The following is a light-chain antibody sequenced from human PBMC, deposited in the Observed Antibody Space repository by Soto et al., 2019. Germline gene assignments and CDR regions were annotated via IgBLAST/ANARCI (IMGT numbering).Light chain of an antibody. CDR3: QQYGSSPPIT. J-gene: IGKJ5*01. CDR2: GSS. Sequence: EIVLTQSPGTLSLSTGERATLSCRASQSVSSSYLAWYQQKPGQAPRLLLYGSSSRSTGIPDRFSGSGSGTDFTLTISRLDPEDFAVYYCQQYGSSPPITFGQGTRLEIK. V-gene: IGKV3-20*01. CDR1: QSVSSSY.